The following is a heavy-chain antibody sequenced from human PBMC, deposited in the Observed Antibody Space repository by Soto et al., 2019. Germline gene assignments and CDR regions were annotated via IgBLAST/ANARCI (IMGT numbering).Heavy chain of an antibody. D-gene: IGHD3-22*01. CDR2: IKSKTDGGTT. CDR3: TTLSTYYDSSGSFDY. V-gene: IGHV3-15*07. J-gene: IGHJ4*02. CDR1: GFTFSNSW. Sequence: EVQLVESGGGWIKPGGSLRPSCAPSGFTFSNSWMNWVRQAPGTGLGWGGRIKSKTDGGTTDYAAPVKGRFTISRENSKNTLYLQMNSLKNEDTSVYYCTTLSTYYDSSGSFDYWGQGTLVTVSS.